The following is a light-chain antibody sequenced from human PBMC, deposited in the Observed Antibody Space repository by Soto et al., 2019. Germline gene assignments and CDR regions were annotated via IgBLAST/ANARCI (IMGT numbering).Light chain of an antibody. V-gene: IGLV4-60*02. Sequence: QSVLTQSSSASASLGSSVKLTCTLSSGHSSYIIAWHQQQPGKAPRYLMKLEGSGSYNKGSGVPDRFSGSSSGADRYLTISNLQFEDEGDYYCETWDSKSYVFGTGTKLTVL. CDR3: ETWDSKSYV. CDR1: SGHSSYI. J-gene: IGLJ1*01. CDR2: LEGSGSY.